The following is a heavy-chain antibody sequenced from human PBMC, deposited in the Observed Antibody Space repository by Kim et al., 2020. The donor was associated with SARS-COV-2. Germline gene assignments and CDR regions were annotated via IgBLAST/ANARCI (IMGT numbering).Heavy chain of an antibody. CDR1: GGSFSGYY. CDR2: INHSGST. CDR3: ARRRYYDYVWGSYRLNWY. V-gene: IGHV4-34*01. J-gene: IGHJ2*01. D-gene: IGHD3-16*02. Sequence: SETLSLTCAVYGGSFSGYYWSWIRQPPGKGLEWIGEINHSGSTNYNPSLKSRVTISVDTSKNQFSLKLSSVTAADTAVYYCARRRYYDYVWGSYRLNWY.